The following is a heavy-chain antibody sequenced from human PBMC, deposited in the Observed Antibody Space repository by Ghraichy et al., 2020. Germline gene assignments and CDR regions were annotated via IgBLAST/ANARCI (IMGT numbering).Heavy chain of an antibody. Sequence: GESLNISCVGSGFSFSSHSMNWVRQSPGKGLEWVSYITTSSRTTSYADSVRGRFTISRDNAQNSLYLQMNSLRDEDTAVYYCARGATVVRFFYFNGMDVRGQGTTVTVSS. J-gene: IGHJ6*02. CDR3: ARGATVVRFFYFNGMDV. D-gene: IGHD4-23*01. CDR1: GFSFSSHS. V-gene: IGHV3-48*02. CDR2: ITTSSRTT.